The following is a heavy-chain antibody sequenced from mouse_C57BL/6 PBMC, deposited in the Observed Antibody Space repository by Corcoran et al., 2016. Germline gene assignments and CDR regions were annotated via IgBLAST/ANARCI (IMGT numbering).Heavy chain of an antibody. CDR3: ARRGGNYGYFDY. D-gene: IGHD2-1*01. CDR1: GYTFTDYY. Sequence: EVLLQQSGPELVKPGASVKISCKASGYTFTDYYMNWVKQSHGKSLEWIGDINPNNGGTSYNQKFKGKATLTVDKSSSTAYMELRSLTSEDSAVYYCARRGGNYGYFDYWGQGTTLTVSS. CDR2: INPNNGGT. V-gene: IGHV1-26*01. J-gene: IGHJ2*01.